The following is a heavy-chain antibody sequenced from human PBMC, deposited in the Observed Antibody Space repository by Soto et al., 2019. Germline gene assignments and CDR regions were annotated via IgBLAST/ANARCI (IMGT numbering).Heavy chain of an antibody. CDR3: AKDTIAVAPTFDY. Sequence: QVQLVESGGGVVQPGRSLRLSCAASGFTFSSYGMHWVRQAPGKGLEWVAVISYDGSNKYYADSVKGRFTISRDNSKNTQYLQMNRLRAEDTAVYYCAKDTIAVAPTFDYWGQGTLVTVSS. V-gene: IGHV3-30*18. D-gene: IGHD6-19*01. J-gene: IGHJ4*02. CDR2: ISYDGSNK. CDR1: GFTFSSYG.